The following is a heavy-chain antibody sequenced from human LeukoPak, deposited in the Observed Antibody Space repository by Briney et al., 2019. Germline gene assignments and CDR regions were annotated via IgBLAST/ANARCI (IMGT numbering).Heavy chain of an antibody. Sequence: PGGSLRLSCAASGFTFSSYSMNWVRQAPGKGLEWVSIIYSGGSTYYADSVKGRFTISRDNSKNTLYLQMNSLRAEDTAVYFCVRVGYSYGYGDWNHFDYWGLGTLVTVSS. CDR2: IYSGGST. CDR1: GFTFSSYS. D-gene: IGHD5-18*01. J-gene: IGHJ4*02. V-gene: IGHV3-66*02. CDR3: VRVGYSYGYGDWNHFDY.